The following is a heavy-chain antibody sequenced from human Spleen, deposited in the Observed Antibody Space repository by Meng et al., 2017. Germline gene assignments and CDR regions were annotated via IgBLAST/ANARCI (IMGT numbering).Heavy chain of an antibody. CDR3: ARNGAYCLDS. CDR1: GGSISSSNW. Sequence: EQLQESGPGLVKPSGTLSLTCVVSGGSISSSNWWSWVRQPPGKGLQWIGEIYQSGSTSSYNPSLRSRVTMSLDTSRNQISLMLTSVTAADTAVYYCARNGAYCLDSWGQGTLVTVSS. CDR2: IYQSGST. D-gene: IGHD2-21*01. J-gene: IGHJ4*02. V-gene: IGHV4-4*02.